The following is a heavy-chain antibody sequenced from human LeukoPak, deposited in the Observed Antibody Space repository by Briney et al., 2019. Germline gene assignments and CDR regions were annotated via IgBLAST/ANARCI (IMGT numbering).Heavy chain of an antibody. CDR3: AKWARNYGDYRAFDY. V-gene: IGHV3-23*01. CDR2: ISGSGDST. J-gene: IGHJ4*02. D-gene: IGHD4-17*01. Sequence: GGSLRLSCAASGFTFSTYAMSWVRQAPGKGLEWVSSISGSGDSTYYGDSVKGRFTISIDNSKNTLFLQMNSLRAEDTAVYYCAKWARNYGDYRAFDYWGQGTLVTVSS. CDR1: GFTFSTYA.